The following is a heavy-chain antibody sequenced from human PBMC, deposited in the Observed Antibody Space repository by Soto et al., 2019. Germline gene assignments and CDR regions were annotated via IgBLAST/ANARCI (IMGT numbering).Heavy chain of an antibody. CDR3: ARGRNLVGSGSFYTPLFDS. Sequence: ASVKVSCKASGYTFTSYDINWVRQATGQGLEWMGWMNPNSGNRGSAQKFRGRVTMTGDTSISTAYMELSSLRSEDTAVYYCARGRNLVGSGSFYTPLFDSWGQGTQVTVSS. CDR2: MNPNSGNR. J-gene: IGHJ4*02. V-gene: IGHV1-8*01. CDR1: GYTFTSYD. D-gene: IGHD3-10*01.